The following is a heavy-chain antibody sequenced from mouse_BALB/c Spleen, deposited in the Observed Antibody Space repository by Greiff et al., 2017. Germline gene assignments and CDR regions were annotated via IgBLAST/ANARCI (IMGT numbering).Heavy chain of an antibody. CDR3: ARERYYFDY. Sequence: EVQLVESGGGLVQPGGSRKLSCAASGFTFSSFGMHWVRQAPEKGLEWVAYISSGSSTIYYADTVKGRFTISRDNPKNTRFLQMTSLRSEDTAMYYCARERYYFDYWGQGTTLTVSS. V-gene: IGHV5-17*02. J-gene: IGHJ2*01. CDR2: ISSGSSTI. CDR1: GFTFSSFG.